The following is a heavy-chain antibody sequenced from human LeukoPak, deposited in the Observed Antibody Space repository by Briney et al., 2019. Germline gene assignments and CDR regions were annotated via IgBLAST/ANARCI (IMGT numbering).Heavy chain of an antibody. Sequence: GASVKVSCKASGGTFSSYAISWVRQAPGQGLEWMGGIIPIFGIANYAQKFQGRVTITADKSTSTAYMELSSLRSEDTAVYYCARDRLKYCSGGSCHTAYFQHWGQGTLVTVSS. CDR1: GGTFSSYA. J-gene: IGHJ1*01. V-gene: IGHV1-69*10. D-gene: IGHD2-15*01. CDR2: IIPIFGIA. CDR3: ARDRLKYCSGGSCHTAYFQH.